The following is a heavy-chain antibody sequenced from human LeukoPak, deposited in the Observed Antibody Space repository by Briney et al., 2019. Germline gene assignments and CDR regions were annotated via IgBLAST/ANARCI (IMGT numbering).Heavy chain of an antibody. J-gene: IGHJ3*02. CDR3: ARGGSDDYGDYNAFDI. Sequence: ASVKVSCKASGYTFTSYGISWVRQAPGQGFEWMGWISGYNGKTKYAQKLQGRVTMTTDTSTSTAYMELSSLRSEDAPVYCCARGGSDDYGDYNAFDIWGQGTMVTVSS. D-gene: IGHD4-17*01. V-gene: IGHV1-18*01. CDR1: GYTFTSYG. CDR2: ISGYNGKT.